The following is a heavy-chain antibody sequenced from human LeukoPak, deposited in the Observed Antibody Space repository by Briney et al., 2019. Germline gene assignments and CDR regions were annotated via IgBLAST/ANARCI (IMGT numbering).Heavy chain of an antibody. Sequence: PGGSLRLSCAASGFTFSSYSMNWVRQAPGKGLEWVSYISSSSSTIYYADSVKGRFTISRDNSRNTLYLQMNRLRVEDTAVYYCVKDSSTTWFGGDSKWGQGTLVTVSS. J-gene: IGHJ4*02. V-gene: IGHV3-48*01. D-gene: IGHD3-10*01. CDR3: VKDSSTTWFGGDSK. CDR1: GFTFSSYS. CDR2: ISSSSSTI.